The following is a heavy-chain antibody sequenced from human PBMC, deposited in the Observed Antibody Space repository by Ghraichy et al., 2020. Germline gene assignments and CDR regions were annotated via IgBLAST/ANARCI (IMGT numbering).Heavy chain of an antibody. D-gene: IGHD2-2*02. V-gene: IGHV3-48*01. CDR2: IGTSSSIV. Sequence: GGSLRLSCAASGFTFSSYAMNWVRQAPGKGLEWVAHIGTSSSIVKYADPVRGRFTISRDNAKNSLYLQMDNLRVEDTAVYYCARAYTDYFYYWGQGVLVTVSS. CDR1: GFTFSSYA. J-gene: IGHJ4*02. CDR3: ARAYTDYFYY.